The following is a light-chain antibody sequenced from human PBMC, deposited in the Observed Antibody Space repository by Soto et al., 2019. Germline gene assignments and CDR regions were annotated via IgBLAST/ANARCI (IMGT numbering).Light chain of an antibody. CDR2: GAS. J-gene: IGKJ4*01. Sequence: DIVLTQSPGTLSLSPGERATLSCRASQSVRSTSLAWYQQKPGQAPRLLMYGASSRATGIPDKFSGGGSGTDFTLTISGLEPEDFAVYYCQYYGSSVTFGGGTKVDIK. CDR1: QSVRSTS. V-gene: IGKV3-20*01. CDR3: QYYGSSVT.